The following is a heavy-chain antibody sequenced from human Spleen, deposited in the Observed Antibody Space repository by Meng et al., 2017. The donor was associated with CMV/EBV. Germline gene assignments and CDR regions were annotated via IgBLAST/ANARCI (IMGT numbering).Heavy chain of an antibody. CDR2: ITNGGTSI. V-gene: IGHV3-11*01. CDR3: ATDGIAVAGMGY. Sequence: SCAASGFTFSDYYMTWIRQVPGKGLEWVSSITNGGTSIYYADSVKGRFTISRDNAKNSLYLQMDSLRADDTAVYYCATDGIAVAGMGYWGQGTLVTVSS. J-gene: IGHJ4*02. D-gene: IGHD6-19*01. CDR1: GFTFSDYY.